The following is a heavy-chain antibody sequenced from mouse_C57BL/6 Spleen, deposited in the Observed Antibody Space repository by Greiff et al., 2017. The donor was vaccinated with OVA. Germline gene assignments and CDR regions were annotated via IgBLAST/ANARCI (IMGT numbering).Heavy chain of an antibody. CDR1: GFTFSSYT. CDR2: ISGGGGNT. J-gene: IGHJ1*03. V-gene: IGHV5-9*01. D-gene: IGHD1-1*01. Sequence: EVKVVESGGGLVKPGGSLKLSCAASGFTFSSYTMSWVRQTPEKRLEWVATISGGGGNTYYPDSVKGRFTISRDNAKNTLYLQMSSLRSEDTALYYCARQYYGSPWYFDVWGTGTTVTVSS. CDR3: ARQYYGSPWYFDV.